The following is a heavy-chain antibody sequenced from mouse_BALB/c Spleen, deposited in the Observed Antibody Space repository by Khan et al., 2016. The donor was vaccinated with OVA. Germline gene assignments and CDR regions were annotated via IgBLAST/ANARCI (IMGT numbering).Heavy chain of an antibody. CDR1: GYTFTAYD. Sequence: VELQQSGAELVKPGALVKISCKASGYTFTAYDINWVKQRPGQGLEWIGWIYPGDGSTKYNENFKGKAKLTADKSSNTAYLQLNSLTSVDSAVYFCARDGLQGFGLDYWGQGTSVSVSS. J-gene: IGHJ4*01. CDR3: ARDGLQGFGLDY. V-gene: IGHV1S56*01. CDR2: IYPGDGST. D-gene: IGHD2-4*01.